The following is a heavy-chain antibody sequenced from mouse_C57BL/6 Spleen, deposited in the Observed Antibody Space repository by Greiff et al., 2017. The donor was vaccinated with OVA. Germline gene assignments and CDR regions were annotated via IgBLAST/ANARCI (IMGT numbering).Heavy chain of an antibody. D-gene: IGHD6-1*01. CDR3: ARPQLAGAGYYCDY. J-gene: IGHJ2*01. Sequence: QVQLKQPGAELVKPGASVTLSCKASGYTFTSYWMHWVKQRPGRGLEWIGRIDPHSGGTTFNEKFKRKATLPVDNPSSPAYMQLSKLTSEDSAVYYCARPQLAGAGYYCDYWGQGTALTVSS. CDR1: GYTFTSYW. V-gene: IGHV1-72*01. CDR2: IDPHSGGT.